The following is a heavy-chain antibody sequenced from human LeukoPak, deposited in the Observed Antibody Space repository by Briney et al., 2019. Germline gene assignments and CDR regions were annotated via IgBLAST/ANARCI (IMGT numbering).Heavy chain of an antibody. Sequence: PSETLCLTCTVSGGSISSYYWSWIRQPAGKGLEWIGRIYTSGSTNYNPSLKSRVTMSVDTSKNQFSLKLSSVTAADTDVYYCARDWEEQGIAAAGTFDIWGQGTMVTVSS. D-gene: IGHD6-13*01. J-gene: IGHJ3*02. CDR1: GGSISSYY. V-gene: IGHV4-4*07. CDR3: ARDWEEQGIAAAGTFDI. CDR2: IYTSGST.